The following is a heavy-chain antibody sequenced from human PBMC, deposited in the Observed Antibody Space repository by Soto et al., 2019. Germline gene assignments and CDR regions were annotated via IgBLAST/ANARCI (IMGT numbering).Heavy chain of an antibody. J-gene: IGHJ5*02. V-gene: IGHV4-59*08. D-gene: IGHD2-15*01. CDR3: ARHATYCSGGNCYGPHFAP. Sequence: SETLSLTCTVSGGSINNYYWSWIRQPPGKGLEWIGYIYYSGSTNYNPSLKSRVTISVDTSKNQFALKLSSVTAADTAVYYCARHATYCSGGNCYGPHFAPWGQGTLVTVS. CDR1: GGSINNYY. CDR2: IYYSGST.